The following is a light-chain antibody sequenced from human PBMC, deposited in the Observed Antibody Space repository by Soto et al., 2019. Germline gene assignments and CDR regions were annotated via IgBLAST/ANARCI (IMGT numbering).Light chain of an antibody. CDR2: ASY. Sequence: QSVLTQPPSVSGAPGQRVTISCTGSSSNIGAGYDVHWYQQLPGTAPKLLIYASYNRPSGVPDRFSGSKSGTSASLAITGLQAEDEADYYCQSYDSSLSGYVFGTGTKVTVV. V-gene: IGLV1-40*01. J-gene: IGLJ1*01. CDR1: SSNIGAGYD. CDR3: QSYDSSLSGYV.